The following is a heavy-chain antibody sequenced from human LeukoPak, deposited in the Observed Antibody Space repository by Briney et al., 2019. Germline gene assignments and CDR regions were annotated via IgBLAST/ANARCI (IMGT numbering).Heavy chain of an antibody. D-gene: IGHD3-3*01. V-gene: IGHV1-8*01. Sequence: GASVKVSCKASGYTFTSYDINWVRQATGQGLEWMGWLNPNSGNTGYAQKFQGRVTMTRNTSISTAYMELSSLRSEDTAVYYCARDGILRPPLYYYYYMDVWGKGTTVTVSS. J-gene: IGHJ6*03. CDR1: GYTFTSYD. CDR2: LNPNSGNT. CDR3: ARDGILRPPLYYYYYMDV.